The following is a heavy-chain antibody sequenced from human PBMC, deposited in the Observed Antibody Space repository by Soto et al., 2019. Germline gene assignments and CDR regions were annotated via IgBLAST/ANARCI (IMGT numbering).Heavy chain of an antibody. CDR1: GFTFSNAW. Sequence: AGGSLRLSCAASGFTFSNAWMNWVRQAPGKGLEWVGRIKSKTDGGTTDYAAPVKGRFTISRDDSKNTLYLQMNSLKTEDTAVYYCTTHYVDTAMVFEPSYYYYGMDVWGQGTTVTISS. CDR3: TTHYVDTAMVFEPSYYYYGMDV. D-gene: IGHD5-18*01. V-gene: IGHV3-15*07. J-gene: IGHJ6*02. CDR2: IKSKTDGGTT.